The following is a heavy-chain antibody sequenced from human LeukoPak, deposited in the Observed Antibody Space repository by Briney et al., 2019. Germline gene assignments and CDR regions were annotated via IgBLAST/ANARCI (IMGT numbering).Heavy chain of an antibody. D-gene: IGHD5-18*01. CDR3: AAGSQSTALIK. CDR2: MYTSGET. CDR1: GGSSSSYY. V-gene: IGHV4-4*07. J-gene: IGHJ4*02. Sequence: SQTLSLTCTVSGGSSSSYYWSWIRQPAGKGLEWIGRMYTSGETNYNPTLKSRVTISLDTSKNQFSLRLSSVTAADTAVYYCAAGSQSTALIKWGQGTLVTVSS.